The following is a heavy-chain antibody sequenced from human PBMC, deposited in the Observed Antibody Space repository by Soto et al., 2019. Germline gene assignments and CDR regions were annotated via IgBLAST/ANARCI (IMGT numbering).Heavy chain of an antibody. J-gene: IGHJ4*02. V-gene: IGHV4-59*08. Sequence: SETLSLTSTVSGGPISSYYWGWIRQPPGKGLEWIGYIHHSGSTNYNPSLKSRVTISVDTSKNQFSLKLSSVTAADTAVYYCARTYCSSTTCYDLFDHWGQGTLVTVSS. CDR2: IHHSGST. CDR3: ARTYCSSTTCYDLFDH. D-gene: IGHD2-2*01. CDR1: GGPISSYY.